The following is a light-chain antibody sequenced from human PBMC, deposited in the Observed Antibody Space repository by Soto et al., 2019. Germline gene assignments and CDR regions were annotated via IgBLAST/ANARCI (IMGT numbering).Light chain of an antibody. CDR2: GAL. CDR1: QSVVTSY. V-gene: IGKV3-20*01. Sequence: EFVLTQSPCTLSLSTGEGATLSCRASQSVVTSYLAWYQQKYGQSPRLLIYGALYRAPGIPDRFSGSGSGTDFTLSISRLEPEDFAVYYCQYYDESMWTFGRGAKVDI. CDR3: QYYDESMWT. J-gene: IGKJ1*01.